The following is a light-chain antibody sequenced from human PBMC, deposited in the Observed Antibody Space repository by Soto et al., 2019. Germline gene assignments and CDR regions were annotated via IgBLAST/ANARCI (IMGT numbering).Light chain of an antibody. V-gene: IGKV2-30*01. CDR3: TQGTHWPRT. J-gene: IGKJ1*01. CDR1: KSLVYSDGNTH. CDR2: RVS. Sequence: DVVLTQSPLSLPVNFGQPASISCRSSKSLVYSDGNTHLSWFHQRPGQSPRRLIYRVSSRDSRVPDRFSGSGSGTDFTLEISRVEAEDVGIYFCTQGTHWPRTFGQGTKVDIK.